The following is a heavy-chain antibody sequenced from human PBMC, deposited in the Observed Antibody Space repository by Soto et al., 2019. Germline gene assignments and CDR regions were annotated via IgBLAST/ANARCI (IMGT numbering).Heavy chain of an antibody. Sequence: PGGSLRLSCAASGFTFSSYGMHWVRQAPGKGLEWVAVIWYDGSNKYYADSVKGRFTISRDNSKNTLYLQMNSLRAEDTAVYYCARDGLEQLVLGSYYGMDAWGQGTTVTVSS. D-gene: IGHD6-6*01. CDR3: ARDGLEQLVLGSYYGMDA. V-gene: IGHV3-33*01. CDR2: IWYDGSNK. J-gene: IGHJ6*02. CDR1: GFTFSSYG.